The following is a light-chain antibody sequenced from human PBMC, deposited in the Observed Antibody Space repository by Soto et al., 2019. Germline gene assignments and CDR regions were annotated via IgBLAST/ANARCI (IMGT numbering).Light chain of an antibody. V-gene: IGLV1-44*01. CDR3: ASWDDSLNGAV. CDR2: SNN. CDR1: SSNVGSHT. Sequence: QSVLTQPPSASGTPGQRVTISCSGSSSNVGSHTVSWYRQLPGTAPRLLIYSNNQRPSGVPDRFSGSKSGTSASLAISGLQSEDESDYYCASWDDSLNGAVFGGGTQLTVL. J-gene: IGLJ7*01.